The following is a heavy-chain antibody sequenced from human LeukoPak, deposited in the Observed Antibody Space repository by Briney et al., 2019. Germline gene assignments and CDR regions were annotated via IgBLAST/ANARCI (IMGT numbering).Heavy chain of an antibody. V-gene: IGHV3-7*01. D-gene: IGHD3-3*01. CDR3: ARNDFWSGYDDLDV. J-gene: IGHJ3*01. Sequence: GGSLRLSCVASGFTFSDYWMTWVRQAPGKGLEWLACIHKDGSEKYYVDSLEGRFTISRDNANNSLYLQMNSLRAEDTAIYYCARNDFWSGYDDLDVWGQGTVVTVSS. CDR2: IHKDGSEK. CDR1: GFTFSDYW.